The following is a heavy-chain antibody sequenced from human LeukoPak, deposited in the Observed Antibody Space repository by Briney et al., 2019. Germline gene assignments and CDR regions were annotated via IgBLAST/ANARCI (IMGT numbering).Heavy chain of an antibody. Sequence: AETLSLTCAVYGGSFSGYYWSWIRHPPGKGLEWIGEINHSGSTNYNPSLKSRVTISVDTSKNQFSLKLSSVTAADTAVYYCARGPDFYDFWSGYWDYWGQGTLVTVSS. CDR2: INHSGST. CDR3: ARGPDFYDFWSGYWDY. J-gene: IGHJ4*02. V-gene: IGHV4-34*01. CDR1: GGSFSGYY. D-gene: IGHD3-3*01.